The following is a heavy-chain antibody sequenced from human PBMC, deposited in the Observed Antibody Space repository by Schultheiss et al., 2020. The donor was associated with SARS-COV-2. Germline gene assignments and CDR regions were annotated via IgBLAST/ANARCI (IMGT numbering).Heavy chain of an antibody. CDR2: INHSGST. V-gene: IGHV4-34*01. J-gene: IGHJ4*02. CDR1: GGSISSYY. CDR3: ARGGREAFDS. Sequence: SQTLSLTCTVSGGSISSYYWSWIRQPPGKGLEWIGEINHSGSTNYNPSLKSRVTISVDTSKNQFSLKLTSMTAADTAVYYCARGGREAFDSWGQGTLVTVSS.